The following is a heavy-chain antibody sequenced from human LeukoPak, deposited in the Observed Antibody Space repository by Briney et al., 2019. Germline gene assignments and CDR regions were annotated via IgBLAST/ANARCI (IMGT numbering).Heavy chain of an antibody. Sequence: GGSLRLSCGGSGFTFSSYAMSWVRQAPGKGLEWVSAISGSGTDTFYANSAKGRFTISRDNPKNTLYLQMNSLRAEDTAVYYCVKGGGSSCYSPSDYWGQGTLVTVSS. CDR2: ISGSGTDT. D-gene: IGHD2-15*01. CDR1: GFTFSSYA. V-gene: IGHV3-23*01. J-gene: IGHJ4*02. CDR3: VKGGGSSCYSPSDY.